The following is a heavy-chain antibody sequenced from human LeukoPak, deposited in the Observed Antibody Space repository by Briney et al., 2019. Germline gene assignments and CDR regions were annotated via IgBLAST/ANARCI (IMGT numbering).Heavy chain of an antibody. CDR2: IYYSGST. CDR3: ASLRERSYYARGFDY. V-gene: IGHV4-39*01. D-gene: IGHD1-26*01. CDR1: GFTLSSYA. J-gene: IGHJ4*02. Sequence: PGGSLRLSCAASGFTLSSYAMSWVRQTPGKGLEWIGSIYYSGSTFYSPSLKSRVTISVDTSKNQFSLKLSSVTAADTAVYYCASLRERSYYARGFDYWGQGTLVTVSS.